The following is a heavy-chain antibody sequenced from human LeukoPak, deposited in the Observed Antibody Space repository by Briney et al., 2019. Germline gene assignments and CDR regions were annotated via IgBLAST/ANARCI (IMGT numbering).Heavy chain of an antibody. CDR1: GFTFSSYW. Sequence: PGGSLRLSCAASGFTFSSYWIHWVRQAPGKGLVWVSLIKSDGRSTSYADSVKGRFTISRDNAKNTVYLQMNSLRVEDTAVYYCARDFKYSSDYWGQGTLVTVSS. V-gene: IGHV3-74*01. CDR2: IKSDGRST. D-gene: IGHD6-6*01. J-gene: IGHJ4*02. CDR3: ARDFKYSSDY.